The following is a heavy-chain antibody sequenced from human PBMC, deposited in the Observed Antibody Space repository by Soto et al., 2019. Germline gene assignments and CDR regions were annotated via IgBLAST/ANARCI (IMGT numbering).Heavy chain of an antibody. J-gene: IGHJ6*02. CDR1: GGTFSSYA. Sequence: QVQLVQSGAEVKKPGSSVKVSCKASGGTFSSYAISWVRQAPGQGLEWMGGIIPIFGTANYAQKFQGRVTITADESTSTAYMELSSLRSEDTAVYYCARGRSGTTSYYYYGMDVWGQGTTVTVSS. CDR3: ARGRSGTTSYYYYGMDV. D-gene: IGHD1-1*01. CDR2: IIPIFGTA. V-gene: IGHV1-69*12.